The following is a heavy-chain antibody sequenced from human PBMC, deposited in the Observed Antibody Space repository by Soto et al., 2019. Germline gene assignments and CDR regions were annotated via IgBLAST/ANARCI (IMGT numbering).Heavy chain of an antibody. CDR1: GYTFSDYY. V-gene: IGHV1-2*02. CDR2: INPTVGGT. D-gene: IGHD3-16*01. J-gene: IGHJ5*02. Sequence: QVQLVQSGAEMKKPGASVYVSCKASGYTFSDYYVHWVRQAPGQGLERMGWINPTVGGTNYARKFQGRVTMTRDTSISTFYMKLTRLSPDDTAIYYCARGGREVPRIPYDTWGQGTRVTVSS. CDR3: ARGGREVPRIPYDT.